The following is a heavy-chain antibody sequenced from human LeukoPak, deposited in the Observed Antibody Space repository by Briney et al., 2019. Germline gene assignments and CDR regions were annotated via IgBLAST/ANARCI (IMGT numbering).Heavy chain of an antibody. CDR1: GYTFTGYY. CDR3: AKDQPLGSYHAL. D-gene: IGHD1-26*01. CDR2: INPNSGGT. Sequence: ASVKVPCKASGYTFTGYYMHWVRQAPGQGLEWMGWINPNSGGTNYAQKFQGRVTMTRDTSISTAYMELSRLRSDDTAVYYCAKDQPLGSYHALWGQGTLVTVSS. J-gene: IGHJ4*02. V-gene: IGHV1-2*02.